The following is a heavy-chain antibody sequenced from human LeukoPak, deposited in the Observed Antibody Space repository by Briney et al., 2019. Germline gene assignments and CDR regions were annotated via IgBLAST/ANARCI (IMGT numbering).Heavy chain of an antibody. CDR3: ARGRWFDP. Sequence: PSETLSLTCAVYGGSFSGYYSSWIRQPPGKGLEWIGEINHSGSTNYNPSLKSRATISVDTSKNQFSLKLSSVTAADTAVYYCARGRWFDPWGQGTLVTVSS. CDR2: INHSGST. J-gene: IGHJ5*02. CDR1: GGSFSGYY. V-gene: IGHV4-34*01.